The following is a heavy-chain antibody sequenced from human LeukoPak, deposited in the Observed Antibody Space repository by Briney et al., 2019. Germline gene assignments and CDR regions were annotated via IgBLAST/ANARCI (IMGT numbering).Heavy chain of an antibody. Sequence: SETLSLTCTVSGGPISSSSYYWGWIRQPPGKGLEWIGSIYYSGSTYYNPSLKSRVTISVDTSKNQFSLKLSSVTAADTAVYYCARGQAGIAAFDIWGQGTMVTVSS. CDR1: GGPISSSSYY. V-gene: IGHV4-39*01. CDR2: IYYSGST. J-gene: IGHJ3*02. CDR3: ARGQAGIAAFDI.